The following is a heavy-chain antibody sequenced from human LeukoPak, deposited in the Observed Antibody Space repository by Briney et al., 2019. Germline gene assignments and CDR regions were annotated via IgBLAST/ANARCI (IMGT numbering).Heavy chain of an antibody. J-gene: IGHJ4*02. V-gene: IGHV4-38-2*02. D-gene: IGHD3-10*01. CDR2: IYHSGST. CDR1: GYSISSGYY. Sequence: PSETLSLTCTVSGYSISSGYYWGWIRQPPGKGLEWIGSIYHSGSTYYNPSLKSRVTISVDTSKNQFSLKLSSVTAADTAVYYCARVSHVLWFGELLRDDYFDYWGQGTLVTVSS. CDR3: ARVSHVLWFGELLRDDYFDY.